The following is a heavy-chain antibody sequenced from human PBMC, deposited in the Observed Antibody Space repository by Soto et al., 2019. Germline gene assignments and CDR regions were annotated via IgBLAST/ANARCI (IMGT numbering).Heavy chain of an antibody. D-gene: IGHD3-10*01. CDR1: GYTFTSYG. CDR3: ARESPDYSYGSGEDFDY. Sequence: QVQLVQSGAEVKKPGASVKVSCKASGYTFTSYGISWVRQAPGQGLEWMGWISAYNGNTNYAQKLQGRVTMTTDTSTSTAYMELRSLRSDDTAVYYCARESPDYSYGSGEDFDYWGQGTLVTVSS. V-gene: IGHV1-18*01. CDR2: ISAYNGNT. J-gene: IGHJ4*02.